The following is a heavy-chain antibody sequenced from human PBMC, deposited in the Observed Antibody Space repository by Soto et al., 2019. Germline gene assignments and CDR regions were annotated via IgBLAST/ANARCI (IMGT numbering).Heavy chain of an antibody. V-gene: IGHV3-7*03. CDR1: GFTFTSYS. J-gene: IGHJ4*02. CDR2: IQKDGSEK. CDR3: ARDLPGYCTTTDCYSYFDY. D-gene: IGHD2-2*02. Sequence: EVQLVESGGGLVQPGGSLRLSCAVSGFTFTSYSMSWVRQAPGEGLEGVANIQKDGSEKYYGDSVKGRFTISRDNAKNSLYLQMNSLRAEDTAVYYCARDLPGYCTTTDCYSYFDYWGQGTLVTVSS.